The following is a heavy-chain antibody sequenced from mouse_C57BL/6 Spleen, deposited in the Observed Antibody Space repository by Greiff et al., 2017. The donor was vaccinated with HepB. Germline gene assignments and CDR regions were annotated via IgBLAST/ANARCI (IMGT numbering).Heavy chain of an antibody. CDR1: GFNIKDYY. CDR3: TSFLFTTVLATGRYFDV. V-gene: IGHV14-1*01. D-gene: IGHD1-1*01. CDR2: IDPEDGDT. J-gene: IGHJ1*03. Sequence: EVQLQQSGAELVRPGASVKLSCTASGFNIKDYYMHWVKQRPEQGLEWIGRIDPEDGDTEYAPKFQGKATMTADTSSNTAYLQLSSLTSEDTAVYYCTSFLFTTVLATGRYFDVWGTGTTVTVSS.